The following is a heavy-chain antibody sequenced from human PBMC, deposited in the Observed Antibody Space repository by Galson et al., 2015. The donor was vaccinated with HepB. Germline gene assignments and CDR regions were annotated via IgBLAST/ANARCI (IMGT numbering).Heavy chain of an antibody. Sequence: SLRLSCAASGFTFSGSAMHWVRQASGKGLEWVGRIRSKANSYATAYAASVKGRFTISRDDSKNTAYLQMNSLKTEDTAVYYCTRTIAVAATVKQHGMDVWGQGTTVTVSS. J-gene: IGHJ6*02. CDR2: IRSKANSYAT. V-gene: IGHV3-73*01. CDR3: TRTIAVAATVKQHGMDV. CDR1: GFTFSGSA. D-gene: IGHD6-19*01.